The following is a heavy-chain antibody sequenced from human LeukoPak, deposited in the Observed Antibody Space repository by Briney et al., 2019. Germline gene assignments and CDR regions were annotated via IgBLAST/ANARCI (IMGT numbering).Heavy chain of an antibody. Sequence: GGSLRLSCTASGFTVCSNYMSWVRQAPGKGLEWVSVIYSGGTTYYADSVKGRFTISRDNSKNTLYLQMNSLRAEDTAVYYCAKDPGYSSSWNCDQWGQGTLVTVSS. V-gene: IGHV3-53*01. CDR3: AKDPGYSSSWNCDQ. CDR1: GFTVCSNY. D-gene: IGHD6-13*01. CDR2: IYSGGTT. J-gene: IGHJ5*02.